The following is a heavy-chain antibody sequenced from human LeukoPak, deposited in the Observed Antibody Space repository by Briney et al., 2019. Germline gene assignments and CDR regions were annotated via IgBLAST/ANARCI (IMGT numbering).Heavy chain of an antibody. V-gene: IGHV1-18*01. CDR2: ISAYNGNT. D-gene: IGHD3-10*01. CDR1: GYTFTSYG. J-gene: IGHJ6*02. CDR3: ARVRFGELLDPTPYGMDV. Sequence: ASVKVSFKASGYTFTSYGISWVRQALGQGMEWMGWISAYNGNTNYAQKLQGRVTMTTDTSTSTAYMELRSLRSDDTAVYYCARVRFGELLDPTPYGMDVWGQGTTVTVSS.